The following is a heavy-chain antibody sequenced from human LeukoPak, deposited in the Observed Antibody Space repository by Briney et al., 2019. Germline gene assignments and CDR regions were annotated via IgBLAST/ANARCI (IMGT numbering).Heavy chain of an antibody. Sequence: SETLSLTCAVYGGSFSGYYWSWIRQPPGKGLEWIGEINHSGSTNYNPSLKSRVTISVDTSKNQFSLKLSSVTAVDTAVYYCARGTNGLTIFGVVISGGYYFDYWGQGTLVTVSS. D-gene: IGHD3-3*01. V-gene: IGHV4-34*01. CDR1: GGSFSGYY. CDR3: ARGTNGLTIFGVVISGGYYFDY. J-gene: IGHJ4*02. CDR2: INHSGST.